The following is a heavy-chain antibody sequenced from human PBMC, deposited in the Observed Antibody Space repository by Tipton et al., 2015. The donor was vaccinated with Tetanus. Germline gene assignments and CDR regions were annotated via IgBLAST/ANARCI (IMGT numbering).Heavy chain of an antibody. CDR1: GYEFISYW. CDR3: ARQGGYSGYDGGFDY. J-gene: IGHJ4*02. D-gene: IGHD5-12*01. V-gene: IGHV5-51*01. CDR2: IYPADSDI. Sequence: QLVQSGAEVKKPGESLRISCKASGYEFISYWIAWVRQMPGKGLEWMGVIYPADSDIRNSPSFQGQVTMSVDKSTSTAYLQWRSLKASDSAMYYCARQGGYSGYDGGFDYWGQGTLVTVSS.